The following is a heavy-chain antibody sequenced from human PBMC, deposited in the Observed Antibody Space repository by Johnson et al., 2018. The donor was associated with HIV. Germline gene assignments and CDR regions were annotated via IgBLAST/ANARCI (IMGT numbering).Heavy chain of an antibody. D-gene: IGHD7-27*01. CDR2: ISYDGSNK. V-gene: IGHV3-30*04. Sequence: QVQLVESGGGLVQPGGSLRVSCAASGFTFSSYAMHWVRQAPGKGLEWVAVISYDGSNKYYADSVKGRFTISRDNSKNTLYLQMNSLRAEDTAVYYCARENWGQRMNAFDIWGQGTMVTVSS. CDR1: GFTFSSYA. CDR3: ARENWGQRMNAFDI. J-gene: IGHJ3*02.